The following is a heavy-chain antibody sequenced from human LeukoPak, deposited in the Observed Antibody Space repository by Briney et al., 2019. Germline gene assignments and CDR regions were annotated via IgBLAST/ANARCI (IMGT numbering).Heavy chain of an antibody. CDR1: GDSVSSNIAS. Sequence: SQTLSLTCAVSGDSVSSNIASWNWIRQSPSGGLEWLGRTYYRSQWSNDYAVSVESRITIDPDTSKNEFSLQLNSVTPEDTAVYYCAREPASPNEGDLYDSGGQGTLVTASS. D-gene: IGHD1-1*01. CDR3: AREPASPNEGDLYDS. CDR2: TYYRSQWSN. J-gene: IGHJ5*01. V-gene: IGHV6-1*01.